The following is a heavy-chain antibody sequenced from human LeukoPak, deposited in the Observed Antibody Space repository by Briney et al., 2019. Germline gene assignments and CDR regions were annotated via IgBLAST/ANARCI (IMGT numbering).Heavy chain of an antibody. CDR1: GGSISNKY. CDR3: AKSNGYGLIDI. Sequence: PSETLSLTCTVSGGSISNKYWSWIRQPPGKGLEWIGYIYYSGNTNYNPSLKSRVTISVDKSKNQFSLKLNSVTAADTAVYYCAKSNGYGLIDIWGQGTMVTVSS. CDR2: IYYSGNT. V-gene: IGHV4-59*12. D-gene: IGHD3-22*01. J-gene: IGHJ3*02.